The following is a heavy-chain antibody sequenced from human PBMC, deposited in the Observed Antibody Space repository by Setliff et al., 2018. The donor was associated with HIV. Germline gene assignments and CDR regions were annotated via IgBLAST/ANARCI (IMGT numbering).Heavy chain of an antibody. V-gene: IGHV1-8*02. Sequence: ASVKVSCKASGYTFTGYYIHWVRQAPGQGLEWMARMNPFSGDTAFAQKFHGRVTLTRNTSRRTAYMTLNTLKYEDTAVYYCTRGPWGYDFWNGPSPMEVWGQGTSVTVSS. CDR2: MNPFSGDT. J-gene: IGHJ6*02. CDR1: GYTFTGYY. CDR3: TRGPWGYDFWNGPSPMEV. D-gene: IGHD3-3*01.